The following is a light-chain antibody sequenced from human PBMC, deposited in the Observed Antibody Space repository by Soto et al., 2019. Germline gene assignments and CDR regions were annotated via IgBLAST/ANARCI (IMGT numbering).Light chain of an antibody. CDR1: SSDVGGYNS. CDR2: DVS. Sequence: QSVLTQPASVSGSPGQSITISCTGTSSDVGGYNSVSWYQQHPGKAPRLMIYDVSNRPSGVSNRFSGSKSGNTASLTICGLRADDEAEYCCCYYTSSYSLLFGGGTKVTVL. CDR3: CYYTSSYSLL. V-gene: IGLV2-14*01. J-gene: IGLJ2*01.